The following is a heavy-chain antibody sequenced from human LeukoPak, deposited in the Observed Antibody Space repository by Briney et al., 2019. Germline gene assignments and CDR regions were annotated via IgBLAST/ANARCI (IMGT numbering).Heavy chain of an antibody. D-gene: IGHD2-15*01. CDR2: ISAYNGNT. Sequence: GESLKISCKGSGYSFTSYWIGWVRQAPGQGLEWMGWISAYNGNTNYAQKFQDRVTMTTDTSTSTAYMELRSLRSDDTAVYYCAREGYCSGGSCYRDFDYWGQGTLVTVSS. V-gene: IGHV1-18*04. CDR1: GYSFTSYW. CDR3: AREGYCSGGSCYRDFDY. J-gene: IGHJ4*02.